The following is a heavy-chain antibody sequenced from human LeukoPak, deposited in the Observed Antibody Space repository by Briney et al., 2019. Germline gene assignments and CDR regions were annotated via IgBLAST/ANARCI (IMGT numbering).Heavy chain of an antibody. CDR3: ARAYGDYSRYFGMDV. CDR1: GGSISSYY. V-gene: IGHV4-59*01. J-gene: IGHJ6*02. D-gene: IGHD4-17*01. CDR2: IYYSGST. Sequence: SETLSLTCTVSGGSISSYYWSWIRQPPGKGLEWIGYIYYSGSTNYNPSLKSRVTISVDTSKNQLSLKLSSVTAADTAVYYCARAYGDYSRYFGMDVWGQGTTVTVSS.